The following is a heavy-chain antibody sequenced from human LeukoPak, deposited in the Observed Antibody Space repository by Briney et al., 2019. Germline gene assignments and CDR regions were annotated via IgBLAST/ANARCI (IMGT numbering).Heavy chain of an antibody. CDR1: GFTFSSYA. V-gene: IGHV3-23*01. Sequence: GGSLRLSCAASGFTFSSYAMSWVRQAPGKGLEWVSAISGSGGSTYYADSVKGRFTISRDNSKNTLYLQMNSLRAEDTAVYYCASSREDYYYYGMDVWGQGTTVTVSS. J-gene: IGHJ6*02. CDR3: ASSREDYYYYGMDV. CDR2: ISGSGGST. D-gene: IGHD6-13*01.